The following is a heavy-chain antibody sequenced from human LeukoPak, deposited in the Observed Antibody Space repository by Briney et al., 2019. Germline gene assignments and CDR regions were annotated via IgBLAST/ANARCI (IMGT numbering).Heavy chain of an antibody. V-gene: IGHV3-11*01. CDR3: AIITRRGLAGPFDF. CDR2: ISTSGRTI. Sequence: PGGSLRLSCAVSGFIFSDYYMTWIRQAQGKGLEWISYISTSGRTIYYADSVKGRLSIYRDNAKSSLYLQMNSLRGDDTTLYYCAIITRRGLAGPFDFWGQGTLVTVSS. D-gene: IGHD3-10*01. J-gene: IGHJ4*01. CDR1: GFIFSDYY.